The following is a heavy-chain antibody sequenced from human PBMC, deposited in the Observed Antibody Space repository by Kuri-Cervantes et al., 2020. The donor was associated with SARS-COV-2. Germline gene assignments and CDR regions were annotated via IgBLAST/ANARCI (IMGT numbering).Heavy chain of an antibody. V-gene: IGHV1-69*05. CDR2: IIPIFGTA. Sequence: SVKVSCKASGGTFSSYAISWVRQAPGQGLEWMGGIIPIFGTANYAQKFQGRVTITTDESTGTAYMELSSLRSEDTAVYYCASYRDFWSGTAGIDYWGQGTLVTVSS. J-gene: IGHJ4*02. CDR1: GGTFSSYA. CDR3: ASYRDFWSGTAGIDY. D-gene: IGHD3-3*01.